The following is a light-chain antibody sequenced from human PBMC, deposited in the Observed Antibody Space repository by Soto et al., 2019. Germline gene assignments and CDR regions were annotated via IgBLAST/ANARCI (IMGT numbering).Light chain of an antibody. V-gene: IGKV3-15*01. CDR2: GAS. CDR1: QRISSN. Sequence: EIVLTQSPATVSVSPGERATLSCRASQRISSNLAWYQQKPGQAPRLLIYGASTRATGIPARFSGSGSETEFTLNISSLQSEDFAVYYCQQYNNWPPYTFGQGTKLEIK. CDR3: QQYNNWPPYT. J-gene: IGKJ2*01.